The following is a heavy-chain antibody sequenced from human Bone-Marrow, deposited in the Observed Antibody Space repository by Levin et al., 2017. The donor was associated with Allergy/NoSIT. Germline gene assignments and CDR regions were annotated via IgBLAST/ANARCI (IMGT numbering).Heavy chain of an antibody. CDR1: GFTFSTYS. D-gene: IGHD5-12*01. CDR3: ARGLEYSGLP. V-gene: IGHV3-21*01. Sequence: PGESLKISCAASGFTFSTYSMNWVRQAPGKGLDWVSSITSSGSYIYYADSVKGRFTISRDNAKNSLYLQMNSLRVADTAVYYCARGLEYSGLPWGQGTLVTVSS. CDR2: ITSSGSYI. J-gene: IGHJ5*02.